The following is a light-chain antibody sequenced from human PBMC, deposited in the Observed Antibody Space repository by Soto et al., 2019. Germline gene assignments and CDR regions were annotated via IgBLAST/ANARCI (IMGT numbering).Light chain of an antibody. J-gene: IGLJ2*01. CDR2: SNN. Sequence: QSVLTQPPSASGPPGQRVFISCSGSSSNIGGTNYAYWYQQLPGAAPKLLMHSNNLRPSGVPERISGSKSGTSASLAISGLRYEDEAVYYCSSWDDRLGAVIFGGGTKLTVL. CDR1: SSNIGGTNY. V-gene: IGLV1-47*02. CDR3: SSWDDRLGAVI.